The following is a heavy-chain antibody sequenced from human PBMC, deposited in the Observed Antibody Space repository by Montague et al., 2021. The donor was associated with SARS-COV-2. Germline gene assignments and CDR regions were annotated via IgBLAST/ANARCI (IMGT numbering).Heavy chain of an antibody. CDR2: IDWDDDK. D-gene: IGHD3-9*01. CDR1: GFSLSTSGMR. CDR3: ARSYYDILTAYYTPFDY. Sequence: PALVKPTQTLTLTCTFSGFSLSTSGMRASWIRQPPGKALEWLALIDWDDDKFYSTSLKTRLTFSKDTSKNQVVLTMTNMDPVDTATYYCARSYYDILTAYYTPFDYWGQGTLVTVSS. V-gene: IGHV2-70*04. J-gene: IGHJ4*02.